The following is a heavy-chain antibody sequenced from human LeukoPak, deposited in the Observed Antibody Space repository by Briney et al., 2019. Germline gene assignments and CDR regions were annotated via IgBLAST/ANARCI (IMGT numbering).Heavy chain of an antibody. J-gene: IGHJ6*03. Sequence: GGTLRLSCAASGFIFSSHGMNWVRQAPGKGLEWVSGISPSGDITYYADSVKGRFTISRDNSKNTVYLQMDSLRFEDAAVYYCAKDGPYSSGWYDYYYYYYYMDVWGKGTTVTVSS. CDR3: AKDGPYSSGWYDYYYYYYYMDV. CDR2: ISPSGDIT. CDR1: GFIFSSHG. V-gene: IGHV3-23*01. D-gene: IGHD6-19*01.